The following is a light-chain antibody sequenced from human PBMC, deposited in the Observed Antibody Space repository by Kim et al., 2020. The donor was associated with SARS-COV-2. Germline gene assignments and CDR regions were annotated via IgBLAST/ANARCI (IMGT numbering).Light chain of an antibody. J-gene: IGLJ2*01. CDR3: QAWDSGTAVV. CDR2: QDT. Sequence: SYELTQPPSVSVSPGQTASITCSGDKLGDKYVFWYQQKPGQSPVLVIYQDTKRPSGIPERFSASNSGNTATLTISRTQATDEADYYCQAWDSGTAVVFGG. CDR1: KLGDKY. V-gene: IGLV3-1*01.